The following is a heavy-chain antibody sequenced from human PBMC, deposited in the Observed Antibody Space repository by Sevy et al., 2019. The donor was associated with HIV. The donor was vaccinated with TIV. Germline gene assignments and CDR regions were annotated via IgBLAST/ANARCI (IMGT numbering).Heavy chain of an antibody. CDR3: ARSGGYCSSTSCYGWYNWFDP. CDR1: GFTFSSYS. CDR2: ISSSSSYI. Sequence: GGSLRLSCAASGFTFSSYSMNWVRQAPGKGLEWVSSISSSSSYIYYADSVKGRFTISRDNAKNSLYLQMNSLRAEDTAVYYCARSGGYCSSTSCYGWYNWFDPGGQGTLVTVSS. D-gene: IGHD2-2*01. V-gene: IGHV3-21*01. J-gene: IGHJ5*02.